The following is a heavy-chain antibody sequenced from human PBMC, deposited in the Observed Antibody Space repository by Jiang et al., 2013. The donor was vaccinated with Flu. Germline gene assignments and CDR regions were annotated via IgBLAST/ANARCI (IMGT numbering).Heavy chain of an antibody. CDR3: ARGQRDGYGSGTYHYGMDV. V-gene: IGHV4-31*01. CDR1: AGSISSGPYY. J-gene: IGHJ6*02. Sequence: GSGLVKPSQTLSLTCTVSAGSISSGPYYWSWIRQHPEKGLEWLGYIYYTGSAYYNPSLKSPVIISVDTSKNQFSPRLNSVTAADTAVYYCARGQRDGYGSGTYHYGMDVWGQGTTVTVSS. CDR2: IYYTGSA. D-gene: IGHD3-10*01.